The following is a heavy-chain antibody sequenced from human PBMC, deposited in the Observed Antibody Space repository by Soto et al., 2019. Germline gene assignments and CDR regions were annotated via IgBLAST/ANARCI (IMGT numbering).Heavy chain of an antibody. V-gene: IGHV1-18*01. J-gene: IGHJ4*02. D-gene: IGHD5-18*01. CDR1: GYTFTNYG. Sequence: QVQLVQSGAEVREPGASVKVSCKASGYTFTNYGVSWVRQAPGQGLEWMGWIGGYKGNTNYAQKLQGRDTLTTDTSTSTAYEELRSLRSDDTAVYYCAPHTLDTGMPSGYWGQGTLVTVSS. CDR3: APHTLDTGMPSGY. CDR2: IGGYKGNT.